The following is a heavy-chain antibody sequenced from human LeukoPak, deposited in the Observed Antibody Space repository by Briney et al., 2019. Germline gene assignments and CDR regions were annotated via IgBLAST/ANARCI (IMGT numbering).Heavy chain of an antibody. J-gene: IGHJ4*02. CDR3: ARTYCSGGSCYYFDY. CDR1: GGSISGFS. V-gene: IGHV4-4*07. Sequence: SETLSLTCTVSGGSISGFSWSWIRQPAGKGLEWIGRVYTSGSTNYNPSLKSRVTMSVDTSKNQFPLKLSSVTAADTAVYYCARTYCSGGSCYYFDYWGQGTLVTVSS. CDR2: VYTSGST. D-gene: IGHD2-15*01.